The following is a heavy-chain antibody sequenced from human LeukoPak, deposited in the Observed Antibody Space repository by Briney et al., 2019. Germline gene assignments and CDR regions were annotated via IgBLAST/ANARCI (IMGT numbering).Heavy chain of an antibody. CDR2: IIPIFGTA. Sequence: SVKVSCKASGGTFSSYAISWVRQAPGQGLEWMGRIIPIFGTANYAQKFQGRVTITTDESTSTAYMELSSLRSEDTAVYYCARDGGYNFPFDYWGQGTLVTVSS. V-gene: IGHV1-69*05. CDR1: GGTFSSYA. J-gene: IGHJ4*02. D-gene: IGHD5-24*01. CDR3: ARDGGYNFPFDY.